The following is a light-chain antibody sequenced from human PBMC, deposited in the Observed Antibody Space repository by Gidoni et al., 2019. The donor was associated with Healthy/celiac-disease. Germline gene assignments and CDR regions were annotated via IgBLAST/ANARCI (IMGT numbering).Light chain of an antibody. V-gene: IGKV3-11*01. CDR3: QQRSNWLSLT. J-gene: IGKJ4*01. Sequence: EIVLTQSPATLSLSPGERATLSCRASQSVSSYLAWYQQKPGQAPRLLIYDASNRATGIPARFSGSWSGTDFTLTISSREPEDFAVYYCQQRSNWLSLTFGGGTKVEIK. CDR1: QSVSSY. CDR2: DAS.